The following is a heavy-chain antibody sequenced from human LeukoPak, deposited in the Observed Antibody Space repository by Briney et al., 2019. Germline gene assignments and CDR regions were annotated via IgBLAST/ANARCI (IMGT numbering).Heavy chain of an antibody. V-gene: IGHV4-34*01. J-gene: IGHJ3*02. CDR2: INHSGST. CDR3: ARAWDYGDYVAAFDI. Sequence: SETLSLTCAVYGGSFSGYYWSWIRQPPGKGLEWIGEINHSGSTNYNPSLKSRVTISVDTSKNQFSLKLSSVTAADTAVYYCARAWDYGDYVAAFDIWGQGTMVTVSS. CDR1: GGSFSGYY. D-gene: IGHD4-17*01.